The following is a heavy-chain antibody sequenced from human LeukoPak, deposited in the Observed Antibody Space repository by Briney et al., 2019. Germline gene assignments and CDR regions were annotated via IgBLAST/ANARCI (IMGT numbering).Heavy chain of an antibody. CDR1: GGSVNSRYHY. CDR2: IYYSGST. D-gene: IGHD6-19*01. CDR3: ARSRYSSGWYYFDY. J-gene: IGHJ4*02. Sequence: SETLSFTCTVSGGSVNSRYHYWSWVRQPPGKGLEWIGYIYYSGSTNYNPSLKSRVTILIDTFKNQFSLNLRSVTAADTAMYYCARSRYSSGWYYFDYWGQGTLVTVSS. V-gene: IGHV4-61*01.